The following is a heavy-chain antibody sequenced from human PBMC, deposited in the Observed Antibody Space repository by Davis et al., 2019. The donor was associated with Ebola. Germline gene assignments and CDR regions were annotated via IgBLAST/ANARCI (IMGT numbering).Heavy chain of an antibody. CDR3: ARSSIAARPGYYYGMDV. D-gene: IGHD6-6*01. CDR2: ISSSSSYI. V-gene: IGHV3-21*01. CDR1: GFTFSSYS. J-gene: IGHJ6*02. Sequence: ESLKTPCAAPGFTFSSYSMHWLRQAPGKGLEWVSSISSSSSYIYYAASVKGRFTISRDNAKNSLYLQMNSLRAEDTAVYYCARSSIAARPGYYYGMDVWGQGTTVTVSS.